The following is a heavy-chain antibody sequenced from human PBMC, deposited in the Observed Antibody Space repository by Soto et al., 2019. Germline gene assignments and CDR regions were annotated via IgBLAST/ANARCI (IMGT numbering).Heavy chain of an antibody. J-gene: IGHJ3*02. D-gene: IGHD2-2*01. CDR2: IYSGGST. Sequence: GGSLRLSCAASGFTVSSNYMSWVRQAPGKGLEWVSVIYSGGSTYYADSVKGRFTISRDNSKNTLYLQMNSLRAEDAAVYYCAIDGSSRCSSTSCYEGAFDIWGQGTMVTVSS. CDR3: AIDGSSRCSSTSCYEGAFDI. CDR1: GFTVSSNY. V-gene: IGHV3-53*01.